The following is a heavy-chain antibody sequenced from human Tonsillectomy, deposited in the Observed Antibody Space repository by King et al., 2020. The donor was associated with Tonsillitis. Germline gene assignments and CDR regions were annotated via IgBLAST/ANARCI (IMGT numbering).Heavy chain of an antibody. D-gene: IGHD3-9*01. CDR3: ARVTYDILTGYYIDYFDY. Sequence: QLVQSGGGLVKPGGSLRLSCAASGFTFRSYTMHWVRQAPGKGLEWVSSISSGSSYINYADSVKGRFTISRDNAKKSVYLEMKSLRAEDTAVYYCARVTYDILTGYYIDYFDYWGQGTLVTVSS. CDR2: ISSGSSYI. CDR1: GFTFRSYT. J-gene: IGHJ4*02. V-gene: IGHV3-21*01.